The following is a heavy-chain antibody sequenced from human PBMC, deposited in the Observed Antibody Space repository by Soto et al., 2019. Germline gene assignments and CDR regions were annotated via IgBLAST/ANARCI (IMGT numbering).Heavy chain of an antibody. CDR1: GYSFTSYG. CDR3: ARGKSGYSGYGSGTWFDP. J-gene: IGHJ5*02. V-gene: IGHV1-18*01. CDR2: ISAYNGNT. D-gene: IGHD5-12*01. Sequence: ASVKVSCKASGYSFTSYGISWVRQAPGQGLEWMGWISAYNGNTNYAQKLQGRVTMTTDTSTSTAYMELRSLRSDDTAVYYCARGKSGYSGYGSGTWFDPCGQGTLVTVSS.